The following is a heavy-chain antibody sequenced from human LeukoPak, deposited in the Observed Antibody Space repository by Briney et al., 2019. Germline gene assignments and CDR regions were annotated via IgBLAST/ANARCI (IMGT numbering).Heavy chain of an antibody. D-gene: IGHD6-19*01. CDR3: ARHPEGYSSGWYPDY. V-gene: IGHV6-1*01. J-gene: IGHJ4*02. CDR2: TYYRSKWYN. CDR1: GDSVSSNSAT. Sequence: SQTLSLTCDISGDSVSSNSATWNWIRQSPTRGLEWLGRTYYRSKWYNEYAESVKSRITINPDTSKNQFSLQVNSVIPEDTAVYYCARHPEGYSSGWYPDYWGQGTLVTVSS.